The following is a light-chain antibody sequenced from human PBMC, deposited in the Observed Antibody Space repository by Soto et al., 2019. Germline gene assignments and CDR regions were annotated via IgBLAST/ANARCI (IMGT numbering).Light chain of an antibody. CDR2: GTS. CDR1: QDIRTE. J-gene: IGKJ1*01. V-gene: IGKV1-6*01. Sequence: IQMTQSPSSLSASLGDRVTITFRASQDIRTELGWYQQKPGKAPRLLIYGTSSLQSGVPSRFSGSGSGTDFTLTISSLQPDDFATYYCLQYFKSPRTFGQGTKVEVK. CDR3: LQYFKSPRT.